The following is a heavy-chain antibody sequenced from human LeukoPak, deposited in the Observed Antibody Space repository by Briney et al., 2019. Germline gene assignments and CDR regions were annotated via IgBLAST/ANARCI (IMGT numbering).Heavy chain of an antibody. CDR1: GFTLSSYS. CDR3: ARERSPGGVEMATIFSDTFDY. CDR2: IDSDTYGNTI. J-gene: IGHJ4*02. D-gene: IGHD5-24*01. Sequence: GGSLRLSCAASGFTLSSYSMNWVRQAPGKGLEWISYIDSDTYGNTIYYPHTVKGRFTISRDNAKNSLYLQMDSLRDEDTAVYYRARERSPGGVEMATIFSDTFDYWGQGTLVTVSS. V-gene: IGHV3-48*02.